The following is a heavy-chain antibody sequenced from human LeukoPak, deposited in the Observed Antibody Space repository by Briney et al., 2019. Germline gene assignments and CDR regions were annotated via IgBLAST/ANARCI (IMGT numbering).Heavy chain of an antibody. V-gene: IGHV1-24*01. CDR2: FDPEDGET. CDR1: GYTLTELS. CDR3: ATVGYYYDSSGFTFDY. J-gene: IGHJ4*02. Sequence: ASVKVSCKVSGYTLTELSMHWVRQAPGKGLEWMGGFDPEDGETIYAQKFQGRVTMTEDTSTDTAYMELSSLRSEDTAVYYCATVGYYYDSSGFTFDYWGQRTLVTVSS. D-gene: IGHD3-22*01.